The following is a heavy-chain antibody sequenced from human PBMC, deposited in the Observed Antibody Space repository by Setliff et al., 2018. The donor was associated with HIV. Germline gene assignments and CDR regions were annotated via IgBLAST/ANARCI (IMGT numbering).Heavy chain of an antibody. V-gene: IGHV4-39*01. CDR2: IYYSGST. CDR1: GGSISSSSYY. CDR3: ARREAYYDLWSGYYIY. D-gene: IGHD3-3*01. J-gene: IGHJ4*02. Sequence: NPSETLSLTCTVSGGSISSSSYYWGWIRQPPGKGLEWIGSIYYSGSTYYNPSLKSRVTISVDTSKKQFSLKLSSVTAADTAVYYCARREAYYDLWSGYYIYWGQGTLVTVSS.